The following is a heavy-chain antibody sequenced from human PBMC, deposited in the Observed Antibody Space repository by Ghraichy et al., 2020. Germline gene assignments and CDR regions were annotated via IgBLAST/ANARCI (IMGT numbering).Heavy chain of an antibody. CDR3: AKVYYYDRSGYMDS. J-gene: IGHJ4*02. CDR1: GFTFSSYA. CDR2: INGGGGST. Sequence: GESLNISCAASGFTFSSYAMSWVRQAPGKGLEWVSTINGGGGSTYDAGSVKGRFTISRDNSKNTLFLQMNSLRAEDTAVYFCAKVYYYDRSGYMDSWGQGTLVTVSS. D-gene: IGHD3-22*01. V-gene: IGHV3-23*01.